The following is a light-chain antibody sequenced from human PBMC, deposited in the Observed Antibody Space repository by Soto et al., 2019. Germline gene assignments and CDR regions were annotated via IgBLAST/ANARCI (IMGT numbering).Light chain of an antibody. CDR1: QGISSY. Sequence: AIRMTQSPSSLSASTGDRVTITCRASQGISSYLAWYQQKPGKAPKLLIYAASTLQSGVPSSFSGSGSGTDFTLTISCLQSEDFATYYCQQYYSYPWTFGKGTKVEIQ. V-gene: IGKV1-8*01. J-gene: IGKJ1*01. CDR2: AAS. CDR3: QQYYSYPWT.